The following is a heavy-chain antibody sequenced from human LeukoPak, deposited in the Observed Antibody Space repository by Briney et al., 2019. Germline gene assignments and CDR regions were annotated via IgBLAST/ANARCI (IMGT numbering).Heavy chain of an antibody. D-gene: IGHD4-11*01. CDR1: GFTFSDYA. J-gene: IGHJ4*02. CDR2: ISAGANT. CDR3: AKERPSATVPDY. V-gene: IGHV3-23*01. Sequence: GGSLRLSCAASGFTFSDYAMTWVRQAPGKGLEWVSSISAGANTYYADSVKGRFTISRDNSKNTLYLQMNSLRAEDTAVYYCAKERPSATVPDYWGQGTLVTVSS.